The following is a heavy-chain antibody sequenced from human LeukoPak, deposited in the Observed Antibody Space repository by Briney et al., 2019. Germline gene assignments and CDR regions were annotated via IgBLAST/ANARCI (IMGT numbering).Heavy chain of an antibody. J-gene: IGHJ4*02. D-gene: IGHD2-15*01. Sequence: PGESLMISCKGSGYTFTSYCITWLRQMPGRSREWMGRIDPSDSHANYNPSLQSHGIISADNSINTAYLQWSSLKASDTAMYYCARHDCSGGSCPLAYWGQGTMVTVPS. CDR1: GYTFTSYC. V-gene: IGHV5-10-1*01. CDR2: IDPSDSHA. CDR3: ARHDCSGGSCPLAY.